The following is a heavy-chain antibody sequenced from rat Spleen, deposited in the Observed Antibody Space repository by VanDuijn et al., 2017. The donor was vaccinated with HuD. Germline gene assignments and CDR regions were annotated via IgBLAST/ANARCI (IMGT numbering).Heavy chain of an antibody. D-gene: IGHD1-5*01. CDR2: ISTGGGST. Sequence: EVQLVESGGGLVQPGRSLKLSCAASGFTFSDYYMAWVRQAPTKGLEWVAYISTGGGSTYYRDSVKGRFTISRDNAKSTLYLQMDSLRSEDTATYYCTTEEYRYNLWGQNWFAYWGQGTLVTVSS. CDR3: TTEEYRYNLWGQNWFAY. V-gene: IGHV5-27*01. J-gene: IGHJ3*01. CDR1: GFTFSDYY.